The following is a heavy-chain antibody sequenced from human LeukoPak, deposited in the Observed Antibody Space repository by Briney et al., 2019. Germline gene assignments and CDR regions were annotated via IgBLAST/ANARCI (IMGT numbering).Heavy chain of an antibody. CDR3: AEHESGINTDMDV. V-gene: IGHV3-74*01. CDR2: ISTDGSAT. J-gene: IGHJ6*02. D-gene: IGHD3-10*01. Sequence: GGSLRLSCAASGFTFSSYWMHWVRQAPGKGLVWVSRISTDGSATDYADSVKGRFAISRDNAKNTLYLQMNSLRAEDTAVYYCAEHESGINTDMDVWGQGTTVTVSS. CDR1: GFTFSSYW.